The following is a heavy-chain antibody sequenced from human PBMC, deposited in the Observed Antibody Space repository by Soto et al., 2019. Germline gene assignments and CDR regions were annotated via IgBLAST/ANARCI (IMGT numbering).Heavy chain of an antibody. Sequence: VHLQQSGPGLVKPSETLSLTCTVSGVSISTYYLSWIRQSPEKCLEWIGFVFYTGTTNYSPALKSRVTSSASASKNLSSIKLTSVAAADTAVYYCARMLGKSRYTNCLIDVWARGTMVT. CDR3: ARMLGKSRYTNCLIDV. CDR2: VFYTGTT. D-gene: IGHD2-2*01. J-gene: IGHJ4*02. V-gene: IGHV4-59*01. CDR1: GVSISTYY.